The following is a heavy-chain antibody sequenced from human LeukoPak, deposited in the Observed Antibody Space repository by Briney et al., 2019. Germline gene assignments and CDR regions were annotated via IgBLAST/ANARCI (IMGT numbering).Heavy chain of an antibody. V-gene: IGHV1-8*01. J-gene: IGHJ6*02. CDR3: ARGGEYSSSWYSVGAYYYYGMDV. D-gene: IGHD6-13*01. CDR2: MNPNSGNT. Sequence: GASVKVSCKASGYTFTSYDINWVRQATGQGLEWMRWMNPNSGNTGYAQKFQGRVTMTRNTSISTAYMELSSLRSEDTAVYYCARGGEYSSSWYSVGAYYYYGMDVWGQGTTVTVSS. CDR1: GYTFTSYD.